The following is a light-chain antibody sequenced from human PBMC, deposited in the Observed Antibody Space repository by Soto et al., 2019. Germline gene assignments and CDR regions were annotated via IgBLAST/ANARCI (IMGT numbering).Light chain of an antibody. CDR1: QGISNY. CDR3: QKHNSAPFT. V-gene: IGKV1-27*01. CDR2: AAS. Sequence: DIQMTQSPSSLSASVGDRVTITCRASQGISNYLAWYQQKPRKVPKLLIYAASTLQLGIPSRFSGSGSGTDFTLTISSLQPEDVATYYCQKHNSAPFTFGPGTKMDIK. J-gene: IGKJ3*01.